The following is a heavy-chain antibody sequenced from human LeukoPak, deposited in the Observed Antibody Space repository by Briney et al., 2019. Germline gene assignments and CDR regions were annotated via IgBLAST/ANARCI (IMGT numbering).Heavy chain of an antibody. CDR1: GFTFSSHE. CDR3: AVTVGIGD. J-gene: IGHJ4*02. V-gene: IGHV3-48*03. CDR2: ITSSGGII. Sequence: GGSLRLSCAASGFTFSSHEMSWVRQAPGKGLDWVSYITSSGGIIYYADSVKGRFTISRDNAKNSLYLQMNSLRAEDTGVYFCAVTVGIGDWGQGPVVTVS. D-gene: IGHD2-21*01.